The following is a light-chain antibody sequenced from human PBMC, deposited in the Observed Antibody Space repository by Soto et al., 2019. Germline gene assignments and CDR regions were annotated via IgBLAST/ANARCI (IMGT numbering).Light chain of an antibody. CDR3: QQFDSYPFT. CDR2: TSS. V-gene: IGKV1-9*01. Sequence: DIQLTQSPSFLSASVGDRVTITCRASQGISRDLAWYQQKPGKAPKLLIYTSSTLQSGVPSRFSGSGSGAEFALTISSLQPEDFATYYCQQFDSYPFTFGGGTKVEIK. J-gene: IGKJ4*01. CDR1: QGISRD.